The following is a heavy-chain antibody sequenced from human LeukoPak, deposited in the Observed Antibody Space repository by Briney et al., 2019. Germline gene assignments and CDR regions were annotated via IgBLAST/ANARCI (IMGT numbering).Heavy chain of an antibody. CDR2: ITSSSSYI. CDR3: ARVYGSGSSGGWAPRSKNYMDV. D-gene: IGHD3-10*01. Sequence: GGSLRLSCAASGFTFSSYEMNWVRQAPGKGLEWVSSITSSSSYIYYADSVKGRFTISRDNAKDSPYLQMNSLRAEDTAVYYCARVYGSGSSGGWAPRSKNYMDVWGKGTTVTISS. V-gene: IGHV3-21*01. J-gene: IGHJ6*03. CDR1: GFTFSSYE.